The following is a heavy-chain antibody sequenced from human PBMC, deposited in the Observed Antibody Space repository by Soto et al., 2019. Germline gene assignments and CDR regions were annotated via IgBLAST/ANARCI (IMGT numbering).Heavy chain of an antibody. J-gene: IGHJ3*02. Sequence: QVQLQESGPGLVKPSQTLSLTCTVSGGSISSGGYYWSWIRQHPGKGLEWIGYIYYSGSTYYNPSLKSRVTISVDTSKNQFSLKLSSVTAADTAVYYCARGSKVTTYLDAFDIWGQGTMVTVSS. V-gene: IGHV4-31*03. D-gene: IGHD4-4*01. CDR1: GGSISSGGYY. CDR2: IYYSGST. CDR3: ARGSKVTTYLDAFDI.